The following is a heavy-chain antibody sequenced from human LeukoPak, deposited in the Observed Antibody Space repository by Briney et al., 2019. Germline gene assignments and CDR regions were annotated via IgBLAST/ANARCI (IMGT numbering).Heavy chain of an antibody. CDR2: MNPNSGNT. Sequence: ASVKVSCKASGGTFSSYAINWVRQATGQGLEWVGWMNPNSGNTGYAQKFQGRVTITRNTSISTAYMELSSLRSEDTAVYYCARGSYDFWSGYYALSDYYYYMDVWGKGTTVTASS. CDR3: ARGSYDFWSGYYALSDYYYYMDV. J-gene: IGHJ6*03. D-gene: IGHD3-3*01. CDR1: GGTFSSYA. V-gene: IGHV1-8*03.